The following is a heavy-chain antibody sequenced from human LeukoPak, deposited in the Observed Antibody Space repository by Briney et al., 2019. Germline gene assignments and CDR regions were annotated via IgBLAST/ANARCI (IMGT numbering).Heavy chain of an antibody. CDR2: VTYSGTT. V-gene: IGHV4-59*01. CDR3: ARELAAAGFDC. D-gene: IGHD6-13*01. Sequence: PSETLSLTCTVSGGSIGAYYWNWIRQPPEKGLEWIGYVTYSGTTNYNPSLKSRVAISVDTSKNQFSLKLNSVTAADTAVYYCARELAAAGFDCWGQGNLVTVSS. J-gene: IGHJ4*02. CDR1: GGSIGAYY.